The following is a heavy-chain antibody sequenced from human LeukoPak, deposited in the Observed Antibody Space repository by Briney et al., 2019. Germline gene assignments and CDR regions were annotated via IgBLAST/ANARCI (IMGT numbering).Heavy chain of an antibody. CDR3: ARNLPAADY. Sequence: GGSLRLSCAAFEFTFSNYDMHWVRQAPGKGLEWVALIRYDGSNKYYADSVKGRFTISRSNSKNTLYLQVDSLRAEDTAVYYCARNLPAADYWGQGTLVTVSS. J-gene: IGHJ4*02. D-gene: IGHD2-2*01. V-gene: IGHV3-33*01. CDR1: EFTFSNYD. CDR2: IRYDGSNK.